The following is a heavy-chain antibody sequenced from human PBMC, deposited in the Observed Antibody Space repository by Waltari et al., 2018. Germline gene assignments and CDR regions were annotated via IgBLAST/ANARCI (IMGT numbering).Heavy chain of an antibody. Sequence: QLQLQESGPGLVKPSETLSLTCTVSGGSIRSSSYYWGWIRQPPGKGLEWIGSIYYSGSTYYNPSLKSRVTISVDTSKNQFSLKLSSVTAADTAVYYCARGRSWGSGSYYYYGMDVWGQGTTVTVSS. V-gene: IGHV4-39*07. CDR2: IYYSGST. CDR3: ARGRSWGSGSYYYYGMDV. J-gene: IGHJ6*02. D-gene: IGHD3-10*01. CDR1: GGSIRSSSYY.